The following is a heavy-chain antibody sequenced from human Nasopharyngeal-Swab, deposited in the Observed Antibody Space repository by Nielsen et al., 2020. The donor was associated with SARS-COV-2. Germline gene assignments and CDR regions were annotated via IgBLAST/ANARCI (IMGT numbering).Heavy chain of an antibody. V-gene: IGHV3-53*01. CDR1: GFTVSSNY. D-gene: IGHD6-19*01. Sequence: GESLKISCAASGFTVSSNYMRWVRQAPGKGLEWVSLIYSGGSTYYADSVTGRFTVSRDNSKNTLYLQMNSLRAEDTAVYDCARVGQWLGYYYYGMDVWGQGTTVTVSS. CDR2: IYSGGST. J-gene: IGHJ6*02. CDR3: ARVGQWLGYYYYGMDV.